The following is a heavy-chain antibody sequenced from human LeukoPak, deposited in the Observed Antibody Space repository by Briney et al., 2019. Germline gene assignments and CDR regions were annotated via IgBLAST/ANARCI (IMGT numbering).Heavy chain of an antibody. V-gene: IGHV4-59*01. CDR1: GFTLRSYT. D-gene: IGHD1-1*01. Sequence: GSLRLSCAASGFTLRSYTMNWIRQPPGKGLELIGYIYYSGSPTYNPSLKSRVTISVDTSKNQFSLQLSSVTAADTAVYYCAGDVMSTALDAFDVWGQGTVVTVSS. CDR3: AGDVMSTALDAFDV. J-gene: IGHJ3*01. CDR2: IYYSGSP.